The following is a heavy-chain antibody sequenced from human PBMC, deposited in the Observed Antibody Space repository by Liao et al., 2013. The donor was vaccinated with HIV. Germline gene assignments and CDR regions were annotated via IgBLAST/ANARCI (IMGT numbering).Heavy chain of an antibody. D-gene: IGHD3-10*01. CDR1: GGAISSGGYS. Sequence: QLQLQESGAGLVKPSQTLSLTCAVSGGAISSGGYSWNWIRQPPGKGLEWIGYIYHSGRSSYNPSLKSRVTISVDRSKNQFSLNLRSLTAADTAVYYCARLRNFDLWGQGTLVPVS. V-gene: IGHV4-30-2*01. CDR2: IYHSGRS. CDR3: ARLRNFDL. J-gene: IGHJ4*02.